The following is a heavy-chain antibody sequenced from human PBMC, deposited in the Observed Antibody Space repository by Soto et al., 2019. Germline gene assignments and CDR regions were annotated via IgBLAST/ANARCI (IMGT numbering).Heavy chain of an antibody. J-gene: IGHJ4*02. Sequence: PGGSLRLSCSASGFSISDYAMSWVRQAPGKGLEWVSSISDDGTKTFYADSVKGRFAISRDTSKNTVYMQMNKLRAEDTALYYCAKDGIRKDDYWGQGTVVTVSS. CDR2: ISDDGTKT. CDR3: AKDGIRKDDY. CDR1: GFSISDYA. V-gene: IGHV3-23*01.